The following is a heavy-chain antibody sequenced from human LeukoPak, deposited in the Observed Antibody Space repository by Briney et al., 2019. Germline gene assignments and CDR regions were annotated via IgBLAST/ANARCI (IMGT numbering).Heavy chain of an antibody. V-gene: IGHV1-2*02. CDR1: GYTFTGYY. CDR2: INPNSGGT. J-gene: IGHJ6*02. Sequence: GASVKVSCKASGYTFTGYYMHWVRQAPGQGLEWMGWINPNSGGTNYAQKFQGRVTMTRDTSISTAYMELSRLRSDDTAVCYCARDSSSWGNYGMDVWGQGTTVTVSS. CDR3: ARDSSSWGNYGMDV. D-gene: IGHD6-13*01.